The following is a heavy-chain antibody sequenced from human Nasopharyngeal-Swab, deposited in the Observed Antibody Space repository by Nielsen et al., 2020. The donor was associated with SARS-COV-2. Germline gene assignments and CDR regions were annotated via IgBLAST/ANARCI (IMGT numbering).Heavy chain of an antibody. J-gene: IGHJ6*02. CDR2: ISYDGSNK. CDR1: GFTFSSYG. V-gene: IGHV3-30*03. D-gene: IGHD3-9*01. CDR3: ARLPRYYDILTGYNSYYYGMDV. Sequence: GESLKISCAAPGFTFSSYGMHWVRQAPGKGLEWVAVISYDGSNKYYADSVKGRFTISRDNSKNTLYLQMNSLRAEDTAVYYCARLPRYYDILTGYNSYYYGMDVWGQGTTVTVSS.